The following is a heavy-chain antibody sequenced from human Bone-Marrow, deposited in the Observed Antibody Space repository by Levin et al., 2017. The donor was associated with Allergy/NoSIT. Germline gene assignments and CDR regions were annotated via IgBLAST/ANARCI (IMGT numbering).Heavy chain of an antibody. V-gene: IGHV4-61*01. Sequence: KASETLSLTCTVYGASINSGSNYWSWIRQSPGKGLEWIGYIDYSGSTIYNPSLRSRVTISADTSKNRFSLTLTSVTAADTAVYYCARDLDYYYYMDVWGKGTTVTVSS. CDR2: IDYSGST. CDR3: ARDLDYYYYMDV. CDR1: GASINSGSNY. J-gene: IGHJ6*03.